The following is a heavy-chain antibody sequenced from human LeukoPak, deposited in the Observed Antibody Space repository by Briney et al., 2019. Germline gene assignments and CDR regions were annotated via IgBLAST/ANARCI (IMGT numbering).Heavy chain of an antibody. V-gene: IGHV3-53*01. D-gene: IGHD3-16*02. CDR1: GFTFSTNY. Sequence: GGSLRLSCAASGFTFSTNYMSWVRQAPGKGLEWVSVIYSGGSPYYADSVKGRFTISRDNSKNTLYLQMNSLRAEDTAVYYCAKNRGRIMITFGGVIVPGYWGQGTLVTVSS. CDR3: AKNRGRIMITFGGVIVPGY. J-gene: IGHJ4*02. CDR2: IYSGGSP.